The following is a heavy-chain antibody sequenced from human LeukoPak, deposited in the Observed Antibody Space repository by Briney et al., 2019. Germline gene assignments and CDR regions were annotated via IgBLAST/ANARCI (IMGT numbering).Heavy chain of an antibody. Sequence: GESLKISCRGFGYTFNAYWITWVRQMPGKGLDWVGRIDPSGSYTNYSPSFQGHVTISADKSISTAYLQWRSLKPSDTAIYYCARRENFAELSPDYWGQGTRVTVSS. D-gene: IGHD3-10*01. CDR2: IDPSGSYT. CDR3: ARRENFAELSPDY. J-gene: IGHJ4*02. CDR1: GYTFNAYW. V-gene: IGHV5-10-1*01.